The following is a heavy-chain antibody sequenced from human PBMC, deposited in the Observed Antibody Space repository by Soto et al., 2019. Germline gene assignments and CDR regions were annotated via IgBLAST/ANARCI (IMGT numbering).Heavy chain of an antibody. J-gene: IGHJ4*02. V-gene: IGHV4-39*01. CDR2: IYYSGST. Sequence: SETLSLTCTVSGGSISSSSYYWGWIRQPPGKGLEWIGSIYYSGSTYYNPSLKSRVTISADTSKNQFSLKLSSVTAADTAVYYCASAYDILTKNNFDYWGQGTLVTVSS. CDR3: ASAYDILTKNNFDY. CDR1: GGSISSSSYY. D-gene: IGHD3-9*01.